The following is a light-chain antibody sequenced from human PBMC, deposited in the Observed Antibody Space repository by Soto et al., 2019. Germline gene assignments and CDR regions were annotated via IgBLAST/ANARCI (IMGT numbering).Light chain of an antibody. J-gene: IGLJ3*02. CDR3: CSYAGSSTRV. Sequence: QSVLTQPPSASGTPGQRVTISCSGSSSNIGSNYVYWYQQLPGTAPKLLIYSNNQRPSGVPDRFSGSKSGTSASLAISGLRSEDEADYYCCSYAGSSTRVFGGGTKLTVL. V-gene: IGLV1-47*02. CDR2: SNN. CDR1: SSNIGSNY.